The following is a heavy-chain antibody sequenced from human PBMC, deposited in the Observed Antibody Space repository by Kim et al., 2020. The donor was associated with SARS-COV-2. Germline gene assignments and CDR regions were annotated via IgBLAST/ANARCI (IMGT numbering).Heavy chain of an antibody. J-gene: IGHJ4*02. CDR1: GFTFSSYG. D-gene: IGHD5-18*01. V-gene: IGHV3-33*01. CDR2: IWYDGSNK. Sequence: GGSLRLSCAASGFTFSSYGMHWVRQAPGKGLEWVAVIWYDGSNKYYADSVKGRFTISRDNSKNTLYLQMNSLRPEDTAVYYCARDRGSSYGPSDYWGQGTLVTVSS. CDR3: ARDRGSSYGPSDY.